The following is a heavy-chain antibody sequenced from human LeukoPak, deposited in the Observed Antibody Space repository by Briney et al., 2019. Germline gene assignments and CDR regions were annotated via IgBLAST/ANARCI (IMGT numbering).Heavy chain of an antibody. D-gene: IGHD3-22*01. CDR2: ISSSSYI. Sequence: GGSLRLFCAASGFTFSSYSMNWVRQAPGRGLEWVSSISSSSYIYYADSVKGRFTISRDNAKNPLFLQMNSLRAEDTAVYYCASDYYDSSGYYRDALDIWGQGTMVTVSS. CDR3: ASDYYDSSGYYRDALDI. V-gene: IGHV3-21*01. CDR1: GFTFSSYS. J-gene: IGHJ3*02.